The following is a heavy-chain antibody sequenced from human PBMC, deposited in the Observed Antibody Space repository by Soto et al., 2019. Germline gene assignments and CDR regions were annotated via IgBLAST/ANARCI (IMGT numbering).Heavy chain of an antibody. J-gene: IGHJ6*02. CDR2: IIPIFGTA. CDR1: GGTFSSYA. D-gene: IGHD2-8*01. CDR3: AREGGYCTNGVCYSTYGMDV. Sequence: VALVKVSCKASGGTFSSYAISWVRQAPGQGLEWMGGIIPIFGTANYAQKFQGRVTITADESTSTAYMELSSLRSEDTAVYYCAREGGYCTNGVCYSTYGMDVWGQGTTVTVSS. V-gene: IGHV1-69*13.